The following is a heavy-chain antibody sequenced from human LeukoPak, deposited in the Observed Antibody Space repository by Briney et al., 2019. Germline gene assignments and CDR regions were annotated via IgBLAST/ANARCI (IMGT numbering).Heavy chain of an antibody. CDR2: IYTSGST. J-gene: IGHJ5*02. CDR3: ARETRTYCGGDCYSNWFDP. Sequence: PSETLSLTCTVSGGSISSGSYYWSWIRQPAGKGLEWIGRIYTSGSTNYNPSLKSRVTISVDTSKNQFSLKLSSVTAADTAVYYCARETRTYCGGDCYSNWFDPWGQGTLVTVSS. V-gene: IGHV4-61*02. D-gene: IGHD2-21*01. CDR1: GGSISSGSYY.